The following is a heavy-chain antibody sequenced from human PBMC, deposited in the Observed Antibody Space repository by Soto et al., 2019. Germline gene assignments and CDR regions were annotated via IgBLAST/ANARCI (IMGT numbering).Heavy chain of an antibody. V-gene: IGHV3-23*01. Sequence: EVQLLESGGGLVQPGGSLRLSCAASGFTFSSYAMSWVRQAPGKGLEWVSAISGSGGSTYYADSVKGRFTISRDNAKNALYLQMSCLRAEDTAVYYCAKDHLNSGSGWYYPFDYWGQGTLVTVSS. CDR2: ISGSGGST. CDR1: GFTFSSYA. D-gene: IGHD6-19*01. J-gene: IGHJ4*02. CDR3: AKDHLNSGSGWYYPFDY.